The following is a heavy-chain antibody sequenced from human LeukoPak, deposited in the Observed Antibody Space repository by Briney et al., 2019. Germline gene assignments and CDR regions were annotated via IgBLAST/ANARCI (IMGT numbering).Heavy chain of an antibody. J-gene: IGHJ4*02. CDR1: GFTFSSYA. CDR2: ISYDGSNK. Sequence: PGGSLRLSCAASGFTFSSYAMHWVRQAPGKGLEWVAVISYDGSNKYYADSVKGRFTISRDNSKNTLYLQMNSLRDEDTAVYYCARDDPVSGTEWLVLSDYWGQGTLVTVSS. V-gene: IGHV3-30*04. CDR3: ARDDPVSGTEWLVLSDY. D-gene: IGHD6-19*01.